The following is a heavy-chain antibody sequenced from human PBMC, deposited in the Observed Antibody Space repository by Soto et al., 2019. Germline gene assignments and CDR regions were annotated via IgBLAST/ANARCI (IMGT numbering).Heavy chain of an antibody. CDR1: GFTLSDHY. D-gene: IGHD2-15*01. V-gene: IGHV3-72*01. CDR2: TKNKANRYTT. Sequence: GGSLRLSCAASGFTLSDHYMDWVRQAPGKGLEWVGRTKNKANRYTTEYAASVNGRFTISRDDSKNSLYLQMNSLKTEDTAVYYCARGPLSARRWYAFDIWGQGTMVTVSS. CDR3: ARGPLSARRWYAFDI. J-gene: IGHJ3*02.